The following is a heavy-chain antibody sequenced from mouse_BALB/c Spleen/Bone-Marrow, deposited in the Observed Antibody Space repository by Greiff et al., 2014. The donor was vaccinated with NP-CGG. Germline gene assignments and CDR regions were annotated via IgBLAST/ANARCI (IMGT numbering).Heavy chain of an antibody. Sequence: VQLQQSGAELVKPGASVKMSCKTSGYTFTSYWIHWVKQRPGQGLEWIGEINPSNGRTSYNEKFKSKATLAVDKSSSTAYMQLSILTYEAAVFYYCARANFDNYGVYWGQGSPLTVSA. CDR3: ARANFDNYGVY. CDR1: GYTFTSYW. V-gene: IGHV1S81*02. D-gene: IGHD1-1*01. J-gene: IGHJ2*01. CDR2: INPSNGRT.